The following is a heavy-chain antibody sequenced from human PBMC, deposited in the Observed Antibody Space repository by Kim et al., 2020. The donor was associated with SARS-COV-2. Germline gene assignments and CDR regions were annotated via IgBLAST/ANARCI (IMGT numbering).Heavy chain of an antibody. D-gene: IGHD2-21*01. V-gene: IGHV3-48*02. CDR2: ISSSSSTI. CDR1: GFTFSSYS. CDR3: ARDPDSFQYCGGDCYSFDY. J-gene: IGHJ4*02. Sequence: GGSLRLSCAASGFTFSSYSMNWVRQAPGKGLEWVSYISSSSSTIYYADSVKGRFTISRDNAKNSLYLQMNSLRDEDTAVYYCARDPDSFQYCGGDCYSFDYWGQGTLVTVSS.